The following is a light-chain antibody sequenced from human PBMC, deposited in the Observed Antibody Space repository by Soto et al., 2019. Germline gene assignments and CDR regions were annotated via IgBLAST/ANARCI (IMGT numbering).Light chain of an antibody. CDR3: CSFAGSNSWV. V-gene: IGLV2-8*01. Sequence: QSALTQPPSASGSPGQSVTISCTGTSSDVGAYDYVCWYQQHPGKAPKLMVYEATRRPSGISNRFSGSKSGNTASLTISGLQAEDEAAYYCCSFAGSNSWVFGGGTKLTVL. CDR1: SSDVGAYDY. J-gene: IGLJ3*02. CDR2: EAT.